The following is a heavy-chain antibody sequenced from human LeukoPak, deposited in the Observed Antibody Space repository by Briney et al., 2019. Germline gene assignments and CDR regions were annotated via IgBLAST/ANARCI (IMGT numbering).Heavy chain of an antibody. CDR3: AGQGRWLATYYFDY. CDR2: IYYSGST. CDR1: GGSISSSSYY. Sequence: SKTLSLTCTVSGGSISSSSYYWGWIRQPPGKGLEWIGSIYYSGSTYYNPSLKSRVTISVDTSKNQFSLKLSSVTAADTAVYYCAGQGRWLATYYFDYWGQGTLVTVSS. J-gene: IGHJ4*02. V-gene: IGHV4-39*01. D-gene: IGHD6-19*01.